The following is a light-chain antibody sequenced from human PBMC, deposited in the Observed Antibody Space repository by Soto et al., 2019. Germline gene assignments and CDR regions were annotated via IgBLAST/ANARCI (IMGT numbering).Light chain of an antibody. J-gene: IGLJ2*01. CDR2: EDN. CDR3: QSYDSSNHGV. CDR1: SGSIASNY. Sequence: FMLTQPHSVSESPGKTVTISCTRSSGSIASNYVQWYQQRPGSAPTTVIYEDNQRPSGVPDRFSGSIDSSSNSASLTISGLKTEDEADYYCQSYDSSNHGVFGGGTQL. V-gene: IGLV6-57*04.